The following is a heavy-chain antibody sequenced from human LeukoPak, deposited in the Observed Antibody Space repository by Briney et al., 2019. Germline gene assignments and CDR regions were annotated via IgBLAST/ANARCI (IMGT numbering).Heavy chain of an antibody. CDR1: GFTFSSYW. V-gene: IGHV3-74*01. CDR2: INSDGSST. CDR3: AKAATGTRNAFDI. J-gene: IGHJ3*02. D-gene: IGHD6-13*01. Sequence: QSGGSLRLSCAASGFTFSSYWMHWVRQAPGKGLVWVSRINSDGSSTSYADSVKGRFTISRDNAKNTLYLQMNSLRAEDTAVYYCAKAATGTRNAFDIWGQGTMVTVSS.